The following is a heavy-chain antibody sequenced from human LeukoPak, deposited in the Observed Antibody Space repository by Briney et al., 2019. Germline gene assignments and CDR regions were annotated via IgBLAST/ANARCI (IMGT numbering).Heavy chain of an antibody. D-gene: IGHD2-2*01. CDR1: GFTFSSYS. CDR3: ARDLVGYCSSTSCYYLDY. V-gene: IGHV3-21*01. Sequence: GGSLRLSCAASGFTFSSYSMNWLRQAPGKGLEWVSSISSSSSYIYYADSVKGRFTISRDNAKNSLYLQMNSLRAEDTAVYYCARDLVGYCSSTSCYYLDYWGQGTLVTVSS. J-gene: IGHJ4*02. CDR2: ISSSSSYI.